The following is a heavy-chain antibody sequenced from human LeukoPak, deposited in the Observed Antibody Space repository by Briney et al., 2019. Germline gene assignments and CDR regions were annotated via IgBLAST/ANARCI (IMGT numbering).Heavy chain of an antibody. V-gene: IGHV2-5*01. CDR3: AHRLLGSGWYRAFDY. CDR2: IYWNDDK. D-gene: IGHD6-19*01. J-gene: IGHJ4*02. CDR1: GFSLSTRAVG. Sequence: ESGPTLVKPTQTLTLTCTFFGFSLSTRAVGVGWIRQPPGKALEWLAPIYWNDDKRYNPSLKSRLTITKDTSKNQVVLTITNMDPVDTATYYCAHRLLGSGWYRAFDYWGQGTLVTVSS.